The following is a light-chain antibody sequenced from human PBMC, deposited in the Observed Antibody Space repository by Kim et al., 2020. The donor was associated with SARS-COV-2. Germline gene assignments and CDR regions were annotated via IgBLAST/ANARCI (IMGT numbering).Light chain of an antibody. J-gene: IGLJ7*01. CDR2: DVS. CDR1: SGGFGVYNY. Sequence: GQSVPDSCAGTSGGFGVYNYVSWYQPPPRTGPKLVIYDVSRRPAGVPDRFSGSKSGDTAYQTVTRLQAEDEADYFCSAYAGSNNLVFGGGTQLTVL. V-gene: IGLV2-8*01. CDR3: SAYAGSNNLV.